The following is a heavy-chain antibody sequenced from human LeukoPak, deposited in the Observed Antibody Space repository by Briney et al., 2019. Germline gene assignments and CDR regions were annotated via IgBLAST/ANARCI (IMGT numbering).Heavy chain of an antibody. J-gene: IGHJ6*03. Sequence: PSETLSLTCTVSGGSISSYYWSWIRQPPGKGLGWIGYIYYSGSTNYNPSLKSRVAISVDTSKNQFSLKLSSVTAADTAVYYCARVGSRDFWSGYSYYYYYYMDVWGKGTTVTVSS. CDR2: IYYSGST. CDR1: GGSISSYY. D-gene: IGHD3-3*01. CDR3: ARVGSRDFWSGYSYYYYYYMDV. V-gene: IGHV4-59*01.